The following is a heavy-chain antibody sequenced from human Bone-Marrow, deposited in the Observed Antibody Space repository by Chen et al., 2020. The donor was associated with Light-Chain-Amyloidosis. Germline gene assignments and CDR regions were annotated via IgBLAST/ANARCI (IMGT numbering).Heavy chain of an antibody. CDR2: IYPDDSDA. V-gene: IGHV5-51*01. Sequence: EVQLEQSGPAGTRPGESTKKSCKGSGYTFPNYWIGWVRQMPGKGLEWMGVIYPDDSDARYSPSFEGQVTISADKSITTAYLQWRSLQASLTAMYYCARRRDGYNFDYWGQGTLVTVSS. CDR1: GYTFPNYW. D-gene: IGHD5-12*01. J-gene: IGHJ4*02. CDR3: ARRRDGYNFDY.